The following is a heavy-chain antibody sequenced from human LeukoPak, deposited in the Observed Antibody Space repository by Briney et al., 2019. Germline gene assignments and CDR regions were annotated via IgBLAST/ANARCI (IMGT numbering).Heavy chain of an antibody. CDR1: GYTFTSYY. J-gene: IGHJ4*02. CDR3: ARGLGAVAGTQGFDY. V-gene: IGHV1-46*01. CDR2: INPSGGST. D-gene: IGHD6-19*01. Sequence: ASVKVSCKASGYTFTSYYMHWVRQAPGQGLEWMGIINPSGGSTSYAQKFQGRVTMTRDTSTSTVYMELSSLRSEDTAVYYCARGLGAVAGTQGFDYWGQGTLVTVSS.